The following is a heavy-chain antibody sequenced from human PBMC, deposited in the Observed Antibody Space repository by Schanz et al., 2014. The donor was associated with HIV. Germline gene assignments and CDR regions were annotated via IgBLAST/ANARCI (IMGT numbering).Heavy chain of an antibody. CDR1: GFSFLRYE. J-gene: IGHJ4*02. CDR3: AKPEYDSRGNSQSHFDS. D-gene: IGHD3-22*01. Sequence: EVQLLESGGGLVQPGGSLRISCVASGFSFLRYEMSWVRQAPGKGLEWVSTISAGVGTASYADSVKGRFTISRDNSKNTLYLQMTTLRTEDTAVYYCAKPEYDSRGNSQSHFDSWGQGTLVTVSS. V-gene: IGHV3-23*01. CDR2: ISAGVGTA.